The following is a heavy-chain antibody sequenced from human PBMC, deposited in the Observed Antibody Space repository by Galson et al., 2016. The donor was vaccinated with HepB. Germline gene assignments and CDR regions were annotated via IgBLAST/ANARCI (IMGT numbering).Heavy chain of an antibody. CDR3: VKDKDYYGMDV. CDR1: GFTFSSFA. CDR2: ILPSGGDT. D-gene: IGHD3-10*01. V-gene: IGHV3-23*01. Sequence: SLRLSCEASGFTFSSFAMSWVRQTPGKGLEWVASILPSGGDTHYAESVKGRLTISRDNSKYTVYLQMHSPRGEDTALYYCVKDKDYYGMDVWGQGTTVIVSS. J-gene: IGHJ6*02.